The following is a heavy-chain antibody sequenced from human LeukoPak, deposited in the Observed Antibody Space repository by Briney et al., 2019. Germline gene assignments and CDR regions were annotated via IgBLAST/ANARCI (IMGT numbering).Heavy chain of an antibody. CDR2: IKEDGNEK. CDR3: ARDYDYVWGSYRYFYFDY. CDR1: GFTFSSYW. D-gene: IGHD3-16*02. Sequence: HSGGSLRLSCAASGFTFSSYWMSWVRQAPGKGLEWVANIKEDGNEKYYVDSVKGRFTISRDNAKNSLYLQMNSLRAEDTAVYYCARDYDYVWGSYRYFYFDYWGQGTLVIVSS. J-gene: IGHJ4*02. V-gene: IGHV3-7*04.